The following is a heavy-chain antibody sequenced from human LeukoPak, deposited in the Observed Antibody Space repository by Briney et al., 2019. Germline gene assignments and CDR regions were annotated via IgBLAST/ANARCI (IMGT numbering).Heavy chain of an antibody. D-gene: IGHD4-23*01. V-gene: IGHV3-15*01. CDR3: NSYLPGGYSNYFDD. CDR1: GFTFTNAW. Sequence: GGSLRLSCAASGFTFTNAWMSWVRQAPGKGLEWVGRIKSKVSGGTTDYAAPVKGRFTISRDDSKNTLHLQMDSLRTEDTAVYYCNSYLPGGYSNYFDDWGQGTLVTVSS. J-gene: IGHJ4*02. CDR2: IKSKVSGGTT.